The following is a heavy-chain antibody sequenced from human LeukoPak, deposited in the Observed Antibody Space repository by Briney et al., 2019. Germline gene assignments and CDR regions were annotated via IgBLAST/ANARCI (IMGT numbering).Heavy chain of an antibody. D-gene: IGHD3-22*01. V-gene: IGHV3-48*03. CDR2: ISSSGSTI. CDR1: GFTFSSYE. J-gene: IGHJ5*02. CDR3: ARDAGVTMIEGERFDP. Sequence: PGGSLRLSCAASGFTFSSYEMNWVRQAPGKGLEWVSYISSSGSTIYYADSVKGRFTISRDNAKNSLYLQMNSLRAEDTAVYYCARDAGVTMIEGERFDPWGQGTLVTVSS.